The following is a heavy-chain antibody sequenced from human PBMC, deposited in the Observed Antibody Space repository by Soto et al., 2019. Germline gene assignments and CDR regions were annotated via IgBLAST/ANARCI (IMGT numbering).Heavy chain of an antibody. J-gene: IGHJ4*02. V-gene: IGHV4-59*08. Sequence: PSETLSLTCTVSGGSISSYYWSWIRQPPGKGLEWIGYIYYSGSTNYNPSLKSRVTISVDTSKNQFSLKLSSVTAADTAVYYCARRSRYSSSWDFDYWGQGTLVTVSS. CDR2: IYYSGST. CDR3: ARRSRYSSSWDFDY. CDR1: GGSISSYY. D-gene: IGHD6-13*01.